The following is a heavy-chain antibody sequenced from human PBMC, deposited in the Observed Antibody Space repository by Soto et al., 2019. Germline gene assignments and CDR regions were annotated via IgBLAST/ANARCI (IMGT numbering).Heavy chain of an antibody. CDR3: ARGLDSRTSAGSMDV. V-gene: IGHV4-39*01. D-gene: IGHD6-13*01. Sequence: PSETLSLTCTVSGGSISSSSYYWGWIRQPPGKGLEWIGSIYYSGSTYYNPSLKSRVTISVDTSKNQFSLKLSSVTAADTAVYYCARGLDSRTSAGSMDVWGQGTTVTVSS. J-gene: IGHJ6*02. CDR1: GGSISSSSYY. CDR2: IYYSGST.